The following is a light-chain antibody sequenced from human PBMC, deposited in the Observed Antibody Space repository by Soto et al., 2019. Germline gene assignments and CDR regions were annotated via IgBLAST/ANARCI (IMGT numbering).Light chain of an antibody. CDR2: EVN. V-gene: IGLV2-8*01. CDR3: SAYAGSGNWV. Sequence: QSALTQPPSASGSPGQSVTISCTGTRSDIGGYNHVSWYQHQPGKAPKLMIYEVNKPPSGVPDRFSGSKSGNTASLAVSGLQTEDEAHYYCSAYAGSGNWVFGGGTKLTVL. J-gene: IGLJ3*02. CDR1: RSDIGGYNH.